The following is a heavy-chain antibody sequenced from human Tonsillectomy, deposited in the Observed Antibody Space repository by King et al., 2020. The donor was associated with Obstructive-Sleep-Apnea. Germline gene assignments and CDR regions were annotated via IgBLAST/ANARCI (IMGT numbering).Heavy chain of an antibody. CDR1: GITFSNLA. CDR3: ASDLQGNFDY. Sequence: VQLVESGGGVVQPGRSLRLSCAASGITFSNLAMHWVRQAPGKGLEWVAVISYDGSNNNYVDSVKGRFTISRDNSKKTLYLQMNSLRTEDTAMYYCASDLQGNFDYWGQGPLVTVSS. V-gene: IGHV3-30*04. CDR2: ISYDGSNN. J-gene: IGHJ4*02. D-gene: IGHD2-21*01.